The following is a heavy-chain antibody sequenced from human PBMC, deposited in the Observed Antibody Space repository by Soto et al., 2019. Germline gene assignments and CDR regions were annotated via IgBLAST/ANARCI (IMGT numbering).Heavy chain of an antibody. CDR3: ARGAFCGGAPGWRDRDV. D-gene: IGHD2-21*01. J-gene: IGHJ6*02. CDR2: ISAYNGNT. V-gene: IGHV1-18*01. Sequence: QIQLVQSGGEVKKPGASVKVSCKSSGYNFISHSITWVRQAPGQGLEWMGRISAYNGNTNHAQKFQGRLTMTTATSTSTAYMELRSLRSDDTAVYYCARGAFCGGAPGWRDRDVGGQGTTVTVSS. CDR1: GYNFISHS.